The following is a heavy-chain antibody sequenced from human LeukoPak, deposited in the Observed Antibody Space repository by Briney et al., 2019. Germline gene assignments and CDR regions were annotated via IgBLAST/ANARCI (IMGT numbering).Heavy chain of an antibody. CDR2: ISGSGGST. CDR1: GFIFSNYA. CDR3: ARGGSSSWYGS. J-gene: IGHJ4*02. V-gene: IGHV3-23*01. Sequence: PGGSLRLSCAASGFIFSNYAMQWVRQAPGKGLEWVSAISGSGGSTYYADSVKGRFTISRDNSKNTLYLQMNSLRAEDTAVYYCARGGSSSWYGSWGQGTLVTVSS. D-gene: IGHD6-13*01.